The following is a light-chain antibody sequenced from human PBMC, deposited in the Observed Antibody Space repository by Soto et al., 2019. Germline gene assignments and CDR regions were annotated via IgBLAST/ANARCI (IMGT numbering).Light chain of an antibody. CDR2: DTS. Sequence: EIVLTQSPATLSLSPGERATLSCRASWGVGIYLAWYQQKPGQAPRLLIYDTSNRATGIPARFSGSGSGTDFTLTISGLEPEDFAVYYCQQRYGWPPLTFGGGTRVEIK. CDR3: QQRYGWPPLT. V-gene: IGKV3-11*01. J-gene: IGKJ4*01. CDR1: WGVGIY.